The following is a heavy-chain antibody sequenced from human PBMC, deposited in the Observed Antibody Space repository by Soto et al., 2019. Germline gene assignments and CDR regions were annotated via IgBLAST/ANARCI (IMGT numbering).Heavy chain of an antibody. J-gene: IGHJ4*02. D-gene: IGHD3-10*01. Sequence: GGSLILSCAASGFTFSSYCMRWVRQAPGKGLEWVAVISYDGSNKYYADSVKGRFTISRDNSKNTLYLQMDSLRAEDTAVYYCAKDRRRLSMVLDYWGQGTLVTVSS. V-gene: IGHV3-30*18. CDR2: ISYDGSNK. CDR1: GFTFSSYC. CDR3: AKDRRRLSMVLDY.